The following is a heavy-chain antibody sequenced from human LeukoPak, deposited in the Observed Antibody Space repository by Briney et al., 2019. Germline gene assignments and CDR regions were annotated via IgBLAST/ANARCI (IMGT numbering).Heavy chain of an antibody. J-gene: IGHJ5*02. D-gene: IGHD6-19*01. CDR3: ARDPGYSSGWYDWFDP. CDR1: GYTFTSYG. V-gene: IGHV1-18*01. CDR2: ISAYNGNT. Sequence: ASVKVSCKASGYTFTSYGISWVRQPPGQGHEWMGWISAYNGNTNYAQKLQGRVTMTTDTSTSTAYMELSSLRSEDTAVYYCARDPGYSSGWYDWFDPWGQGTLVTVSS.